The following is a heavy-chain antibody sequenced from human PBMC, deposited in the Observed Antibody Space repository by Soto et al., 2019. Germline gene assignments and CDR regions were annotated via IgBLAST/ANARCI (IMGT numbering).Heavy chain of an antibody. J-gene: IGHJ4*02. CDR2: IYYSVTT. D-gene: IGHD5-12*01. CDR1: GASITSGGYY. Sequence: QVQLQESGPGLVKPSQTLSLTCTVSGASITSGGYYWSWIRQHPGKGLEWIGYIYYSVTTYYNPSLKSRVIISVDTSKNQFSLILSSVTAADTAWYYCARAENERAGIYRPPDYWGQGTLVTVSS. CDR3: ARAENERAGIYRPPDY. V-gene: IGHV4-31*03.